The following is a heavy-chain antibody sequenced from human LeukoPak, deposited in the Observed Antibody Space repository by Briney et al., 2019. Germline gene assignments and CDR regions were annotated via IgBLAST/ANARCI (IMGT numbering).Heavy chain of an antibody. Sequence: GSLRLSCTASGFTFCSFWMTWVRQAPGKGLEWSGEINHSESTNENPTLKSRVTISVDTSKNQFSLKLSSVTAADTAVYYCARGPRGIRGSYSLYYYYYYMDVWGKGTTVTVSS. V-gene: IGHV4-34*01. CDR3: ARGPRGIRGSYSLYYYYYYMDV. CDR2: INHSEST. D-gene: IGHD1-26*01. CDR1: GFTFCSFW. J-gene: IGHJ6*03.